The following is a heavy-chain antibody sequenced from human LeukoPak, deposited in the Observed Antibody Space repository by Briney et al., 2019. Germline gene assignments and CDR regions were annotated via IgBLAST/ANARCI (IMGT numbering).Heavy chain of an antibody. Sequence: ASVKVSCKASGYTFSSYGFSWVRQAPGQGLEWMGWISAYNGNTNYAQKFQGRVTMTTDTSTNTAYMELRSLRSDDTAVYYCALTARGYFDYWGQGTLVTISS. CDR2: ISAYNGNT. CDR1: GYTFSSYG. CDR3: ALTARGYFDY. J-gene: IGHJ4*02. D-gene: IGHD1-20*01. V-gene: IGHV1-18*01.